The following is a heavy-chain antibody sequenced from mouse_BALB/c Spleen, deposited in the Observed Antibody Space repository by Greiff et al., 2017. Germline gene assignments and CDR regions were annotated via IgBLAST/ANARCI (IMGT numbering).Heavy chain of an antibody. J-gene: IGHJ1*01. CDR3: APGTGYFDV. V-gene: IGHV3-6*02. CDR2: ISYDGSN. Sequence: DVQLVESGPGLVKPSQSLSLTCSVTGYSITSGYYWNWIRQFPGNKLEWMGYISYDGSNNYNPSLKNRISITRDTSKNQFFLKLNSVTTEDTATYYCAPGTGYFDVWGAGTTVTVSS. CDR1: GYSITSGYY. D-gene: IGHD4-1*01.